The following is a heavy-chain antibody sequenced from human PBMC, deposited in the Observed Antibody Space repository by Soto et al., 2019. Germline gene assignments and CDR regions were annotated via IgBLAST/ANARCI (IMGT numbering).Heavy chain of an antibody. D-gene: IGHD1-1*01. J-gene: IGHJ4*02. V-gene: IGHV3-30*03. CDR3: ALDRTDY. Sequence: QVQLVESGGGVVQPGRSLRLSCAASGFTFSSYGMHWVRQAPGKGLEWVAVISYDGSKKYYADSVKGRFTISRDNSKNTLNLQMNSLRAEDTDVYYCALDRTDYWGQGTLVTVSS. CDR2: ISYDGSKK. CDR1: GFTFSSYG.